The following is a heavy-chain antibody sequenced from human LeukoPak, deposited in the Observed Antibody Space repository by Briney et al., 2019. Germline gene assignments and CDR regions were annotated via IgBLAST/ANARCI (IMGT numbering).Heavy chain of an antibody. V-gene: IGHV1-2*02. Sequence: ASVKVSCKASGYTFTGYYMHWVRQAPGQGLEWMGWINHNSGGTNYAQKFQGRVTMTRDTSISTAYMELSRLRSDDTAVYYCARYSSWFPNDYWGQGTLVTVSS. J-gene: IGHJ4*02. CDR3: ARYSSWFPNDY. CDR2: INHNSGGT. D-gene: IGHD3-10*01. CDR1: GYTFTGYY.